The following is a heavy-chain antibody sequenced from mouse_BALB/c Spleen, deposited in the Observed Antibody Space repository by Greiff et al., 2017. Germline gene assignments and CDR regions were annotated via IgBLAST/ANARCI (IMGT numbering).Heavy chain of an antibody. D-gene: IGHD2-14*01. Sequence: VQLQQSGPELEEPGASVKISCKTSGYSFTGFNINWVKQINGKCLEWIGNIDPYYGGTSYNQKFKGKATLTVDKSSSTAYMQLNSLTSEDSAVYYCARGWYDVGGNAMDYWGQGTSVTVSS. CDR1: GYSFTGFN. J-gene: IGHJ4*01. CDR2: IDPYYGGT. CDR3: ARGWYDVGGNAMDY. V-gene: IGHV1-39*01.